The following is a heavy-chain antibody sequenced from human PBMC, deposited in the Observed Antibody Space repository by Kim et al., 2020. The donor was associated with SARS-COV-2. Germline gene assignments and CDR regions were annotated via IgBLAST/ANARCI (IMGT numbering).Heavy chain of an antibody. CDR1: GYTFTNYD. CDR2: ISTGGGNP. V-gene: IGHV1-46*03. D-gene: IGHD4-17*01. CDR3: ARATGMDG. Sequence: ASVKVSCKASGYTFTNYDIHWVRQAPGQGLEWMGMISTGGGNPTYAQRFQGRVTMSRDTSTSTAYLQMSSLRVEDTGVYYCARATGMDGWG. J-gene: IGHJ6*01.